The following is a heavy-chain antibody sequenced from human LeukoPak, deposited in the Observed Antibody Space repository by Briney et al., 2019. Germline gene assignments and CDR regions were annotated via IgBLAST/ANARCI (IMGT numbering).Heavy chain of an antibody. CDR1: GFTFSSYG. Sequence: GRSLRLSCAASGFTFSSYGMHWVRQAPGKGLEWVSAISGSGGSTYYADSVKGRFTISRDNSKNTLYLQMNSLRAEDTAVYYCVKDRIVGATNFFDYWGQGTLVTVSS. V-gene: IGHV3-23*01. D-gene: IGHD1-26*01. CDR3: VKDRIVGATNFFDY. CDR2: ISGSGGST. J-gene: IGHJ4*02.